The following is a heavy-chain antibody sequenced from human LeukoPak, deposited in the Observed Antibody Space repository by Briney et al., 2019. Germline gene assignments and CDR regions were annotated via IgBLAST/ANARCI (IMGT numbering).Heavy chain of an antibody. CDR1: GFTFSSYW. Sequence: HPGGSLRLSCAASGFTFSSYWMSWVRQAPGKGLEWVANIKQDGSEKYYVDSVKGRFTISRDNAKNSLYLQMNSLRAEDTAVYYCARDRYSSGWLNWFDPWGQGTLVTVSS. CDR2: IKQDGSEK. V-gene: IGHV3-7*01. CDR3: ARDRYSSGWLNWFDP. J-gene: IGHJ5*02. D-gene: IGHD6-19*01.